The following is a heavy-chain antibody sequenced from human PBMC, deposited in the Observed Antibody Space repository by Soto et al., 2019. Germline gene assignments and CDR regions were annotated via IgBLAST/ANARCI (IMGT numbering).Heavy chain of an antibody. J-gene: IGHJ4*02. Sequence: GGSLRLSCAASGFTFSSYSMTWVRQAPGKGLEWVSYISSSSSTIYYADSLKGRFTISRDNSKNTLYLQMNSLRAEDTAVYYCAKEVTGTTGPDDYWGQGTLVTVSS. CDR1: GFTFSSYS. D-gene: IGHD1-7*01. CDR3: AKEVTGTTGPDDY. V-gene: IGHV3-48*01. CDR2: ISSSSSTI.